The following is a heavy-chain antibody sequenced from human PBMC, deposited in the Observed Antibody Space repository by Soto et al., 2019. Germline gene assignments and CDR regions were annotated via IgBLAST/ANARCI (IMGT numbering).Heavy chain of an antibody. J-gene: IGHJ6*02. CDR3: ASTVAATFYYCGMDV. D-gene: IGHD2-15*01. CDR1: GFTFSGYS. CDR2: ISSSSSTI. Sequence: EVQLVESGGGLVQPGGSLRLSCAASGFTFSGYSMNWVRQAPGKGLEWVSYISSSSSTIYYAYSVKGRFTIYRDNAKNSLYLKMKSLRDEDTAVYYCASTVAATFYYCGMDVWGQGTTVTVSS. V-gene: IGHV3-48*02.